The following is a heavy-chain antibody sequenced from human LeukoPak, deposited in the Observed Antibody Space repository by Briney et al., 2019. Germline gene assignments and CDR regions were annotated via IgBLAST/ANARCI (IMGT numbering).Heavy chain of an antibody. CDR1: GFTFSSYP. D-gene: IGHD3-9*01. Sequence: PGGSLRLSCAASGFTFSSYPMHWVRQAPGKGLEWVAVISYDGSDKYFADSVKGRFTISRDNSKSTLYLQMNSLRAEDTAVYYCAKGGAYYYDILIWGQGTLVTVSS. J-gene: IGHJ4*02. CDR2: ISYDGSDK. CDR3: AKGGAYYYDILI. V-gene: IGHV3-30*04.